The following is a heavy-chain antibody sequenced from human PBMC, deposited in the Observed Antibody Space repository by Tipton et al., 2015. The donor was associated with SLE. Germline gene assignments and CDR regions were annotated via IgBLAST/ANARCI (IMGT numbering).Heavy chain of an antibody. Sequence: TLSLTCAVSGGSISSGGYSWSWVRQPPGKGLEWIGYIYHSGSTYYNPSLKSRVTISVYRSKNQFSLKLSSVTAADTAVYYCARLRYYYYMDVWGTGTTVTGAS. J-gene: IGHJ6*03. CDR1: GGSISSGGYS. D-gene: IGHD3-16*01. CDR2: IYHSGST. CDR3: ARLRYYYYMDV. V-gene: IGHV4-30-2*01.